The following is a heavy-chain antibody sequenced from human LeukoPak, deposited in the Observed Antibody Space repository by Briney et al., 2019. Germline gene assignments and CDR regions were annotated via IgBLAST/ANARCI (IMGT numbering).Heavy chain of an antibody. D-gene: IGHD6-13*01. CDR3: AKDQDVAAAGTWGSIDY. CDR2: ISYDGSNK. J-gene: IGHJ4*02. V-gene: IGHV3-30*18. Sequence: PGGSLRLSCAASGFTFSDFGMHWVRQAPGKGLEWVAVISYDGSNKYYGDSVKGRFTISRDNSKNTLNLQMNTLRPKDTAVYYCAKDQDVAAAGTWGSIDYWGQGTLVTVSS. CDR1: GFTFSDFG.